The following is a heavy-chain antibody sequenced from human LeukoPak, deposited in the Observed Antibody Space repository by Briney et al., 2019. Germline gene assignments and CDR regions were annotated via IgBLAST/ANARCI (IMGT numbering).Heavy chain of an antibody. CDR2: IYSGGST. J-gene: IGHJ6*02. V-gene: IGHV3-53*01. D-gene: IGHD2-21*01. CDR1: GFTLSSSW. CDR3: ARVSRTLSNSPYGMDV. Sequence: GRSLRLSCGASGFTLSSSWMSWVRQAPGKGLEWVSVIYSGGSTYYADSVKGRFTISRDNSKNTLYLQMNSLRAEDTAVYYCARVSRTLSNSPYGMDVWGQGTTVTVSS.